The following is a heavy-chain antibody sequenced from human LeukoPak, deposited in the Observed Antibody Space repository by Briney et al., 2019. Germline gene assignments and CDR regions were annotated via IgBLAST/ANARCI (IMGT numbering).Heavy chain of an antibody. CDR1: GFTFSDYY. CDR3: AGGGDPPRPLGY. CDR2: ISSSSSYT. D-gene: IGHD4-17*01. V-gene: IGHV3-11*05. Sequence: GGSLRLSCVASGFTFSDYYMSWIRQAPGKGLEWVSYISSSSSYTNYADSVKGRFTISRDNAKNSLYLQMNSLRAEDTAVYYCAGGGDPPRPLGYWGQGTLVTVSS. J-gene: IGHJ4*02.